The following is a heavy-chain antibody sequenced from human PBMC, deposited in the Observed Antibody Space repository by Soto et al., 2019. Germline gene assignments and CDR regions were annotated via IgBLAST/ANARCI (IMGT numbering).Heavy chain of an antibody. J-gene: IGHJ4*02. V-gene: IGHV3-23*01. CDR2: ISGSGGST. CDR3: AKDPRIGIAVAGVFDY. CDR1: GFTFSTYA. D-gene: IGHD6-19*01. Sequence: PGGSLRLSCAASGFTFSTYAMSWFRQAPGKGLEWVSAISGSGGSTYYADSVKGRFTISRDNSKNTLYLQMNSLRAEDTAVYYCAKDPRIGIAVAGVFDYWGQGTLVTVSS.